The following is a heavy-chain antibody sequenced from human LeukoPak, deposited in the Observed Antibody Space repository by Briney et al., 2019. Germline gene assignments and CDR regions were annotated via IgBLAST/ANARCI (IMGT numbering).Heavy chain of an antibody. Sequence: PGGSLRLSCAASGFTVSSNYMSWVRQAPGKGLEWVSVIYSGGSTYYADSVKGRFTISRDNSKNTLYLQMNSLRAEDTAVYYCHTTASYDFWSGYPPFDYWGQGTLVTVSS. CDR1: GFTVSSNY. V-gene: IGHV3-66*01. J-gene: IGHJ4*02. D-gene: IGHD3-3*01. CDR3: HTTASYDFWSGYPPFDY. CDR2: IYSGGST.